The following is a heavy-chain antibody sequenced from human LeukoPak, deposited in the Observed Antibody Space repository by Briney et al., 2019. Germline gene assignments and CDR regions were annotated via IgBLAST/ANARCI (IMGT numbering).Heavy chain of an antibody. V-gene: IGHV4-59*10. Sequence: SETLSLTCAVYGGSFSGYYWSWIRQPAGKGLEWIGRIYTSGSTNYNPSLKSRVTISIDTSKNHFSLKLSSVTAADTAVYYCARQHPGSYYLSYYYYYYMDVWGKGITVTISS. J-gene: IGHJ6*03. CDR1: GGSFSGYY. CDR3: ARQHPGSYYLSYYYYYYMDV. CDR2: IYTSGST. D-gene: IGHD3-10*01.